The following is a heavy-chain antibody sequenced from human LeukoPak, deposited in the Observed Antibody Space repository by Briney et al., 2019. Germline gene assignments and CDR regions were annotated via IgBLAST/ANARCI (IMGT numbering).Heavy chain of an antibody. CDR1: GYVFTAYY. V-gene: IGHV1-2*02. CDR2: IYPDTGGT. D-gene: IGHD3-10*01. Sequence: ASVKVSCKASGYVFTAYYIHWVRRAPGQGLEWVAWIYPDTGGTNYAQNFQGRVSLTRDTSISTAYMELRGLRFDDTALYYCARDEEMSSGSGAGYCFEHWGQGTLVTVSS. J-gene: IGHJ4*02. CDR3: ARDEEMSSGSGAGYCFEH.